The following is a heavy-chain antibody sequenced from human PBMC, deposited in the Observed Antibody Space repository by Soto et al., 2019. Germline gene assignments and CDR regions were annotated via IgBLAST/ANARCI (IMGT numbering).Heavy chain of an antibody. CDR3: TRWNGFGDS. CDR2: FTVGHGKT. J-gene: IGHJ4*02. V-gene: IGHV3-23*01. CDR1: GFNIPDYG. D-gene: IGHD1-1*01. Sequence: EVQLLESGGGSVQPGGSLKLSCGGSGFNIPDYGVTWVRQPPGKGLAWVSGFTVGHGKTFYADSVRGRFTLSREDSRNMVYLQMDSLRFEDTAVYYFTRWNGFGDSWGQGTLVTVAS.